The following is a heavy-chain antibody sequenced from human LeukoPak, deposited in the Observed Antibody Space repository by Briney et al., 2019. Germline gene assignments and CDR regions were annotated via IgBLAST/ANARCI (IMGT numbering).Heavy chain of an antibody. V-gene: IGHV3-23*01. D-gene: IGHD3-22*01. J-gene: IGHJ4*02. CDR1: GFTFSSYA. CDR2: ISGSGGST. CDR3: AKGGMIVVVITFDY. Sequence: PGGSLRLSCAASGFTFSSYAMSWVRQAPGKGLEWVSAISGSGGSTYYADSVKGRFTISRDNSKNTLYLQMNSLRAEDTAVYHCAKGGMIVVVITFDYWGQGTLVTVSS.